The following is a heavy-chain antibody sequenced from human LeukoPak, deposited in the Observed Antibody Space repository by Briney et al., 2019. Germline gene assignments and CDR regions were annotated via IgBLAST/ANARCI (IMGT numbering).Heavy chain of an antibody. Sequence: ASVKVSCKASGYTFTSYYMHWVRQAPGQGLEWMGIINPSGGSTSYAQKFQGRVTMTRDTSTSTVYMELSSLRSEDTAVYYCARDRGPYCTNGVRYPPNNWFDPWGQGTLVTVSS. CDR2: INPSGGST. CDR1: GYTFTSYY. V-gene: IGHV1-46*01. D-gene: IGHD2-8*01. J-gene: IGHJ5*02. CDR3: ARDRGPYCTNGVRYPPNNWFDP.